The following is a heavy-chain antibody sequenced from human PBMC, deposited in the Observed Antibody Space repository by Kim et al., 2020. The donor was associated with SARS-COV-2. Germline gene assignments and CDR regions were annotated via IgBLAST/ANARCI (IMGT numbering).Heavy chain of an antibody. V-gene: IGHV3-48*02. CDR1: GFTFSAYD. CDR3: VRDRWWGAFDI. J-gene: IGHJ3*02. CDR2: ITKTTSAI. Sequence: GGSLSLSCATSGFTFSAYDMNWVRQAPGKGLEWLSFITKTTSAIYYADSVKGRFTTSRDNGKNSLYLQMSSLTDEDTAVYFCVRDRWWGAFDIWGQGTLVTVSS. D-gene: IGHD2-15*01.